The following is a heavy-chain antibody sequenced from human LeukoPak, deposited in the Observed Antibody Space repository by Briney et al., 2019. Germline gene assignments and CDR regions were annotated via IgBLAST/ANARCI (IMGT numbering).Heavy chain of an antibody. Sequence: PGGSLRLSCAASGFTFSHYTMHWVRQAPGKGLEWVAIMWDDGSEKYYADSVKGRFSISRDNSKNPLYLQMSSLRDEETAVYYCARDALGARGIGGGFDIWGQGTGVTVSS. J-gene: IGHJ3*02. D-gene: IGHD3-10*01. CDR3: ARDALGARGIGGGFDI. CDR1: GFTFSHYT. CDR2: MWDDGSEK. V-gene: IGHV3-33*01.